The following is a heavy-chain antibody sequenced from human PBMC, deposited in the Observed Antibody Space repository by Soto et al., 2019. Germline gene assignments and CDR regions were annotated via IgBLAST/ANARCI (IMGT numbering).Heavy chain of an antibody. D-gene: IGHD2-21*01. J-gene: IGHJ4*02. V-gene: IGHV3-11*01. CDR1: GFSFGDYY. CDR3: ARRLFLDV. Sequence: QMQLVESGGNLVKPGGSLRLSCSGSGFSFGDYYMNWIRKAPEKGLEWVSYISSGGNTISYSDSVKGRFTISRDNAKKSVYLEMDSLRPEDTAVYYCARRLFLDVWGQGTLVTVSS. CDR2: ISSGGNTI.